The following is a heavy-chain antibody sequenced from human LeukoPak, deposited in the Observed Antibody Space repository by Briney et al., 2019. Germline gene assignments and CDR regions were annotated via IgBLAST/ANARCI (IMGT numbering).Heavy chain of an antibody. J-gene: IGHJ4*02. V-gene: IGHV3-30*02. CDR2: ILYDGSDK. CDR3: ARGGTGHYYASGTYYQSYYFDY. D-gene: IGHD3-10*01. CDR1: GFTFSSYG. Sequence: GGSLRLSCAASGFTFSSYGIHWVRQAPGKGLEWVTFILYDGSDKYYADSVKGRFSISRDNSKNTLYLHMNSLRPEDTAVYYCARGGTGHYYASGTYYQSYYFDYWGQGSLVTVSS.